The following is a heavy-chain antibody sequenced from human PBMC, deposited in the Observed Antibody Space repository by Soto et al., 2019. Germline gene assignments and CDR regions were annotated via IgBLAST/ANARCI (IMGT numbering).Heavy chain of an antibody. D-gene: IGHD5-12*01. CDR3: ARARLRAVYAFDI. V-gene: IGHV4-31*03. Sequence: SETLSLTCTVSGGSVSSGAYYWTWIRQRPGKGLEWIGYIYYSGSTYYSPSLKSRLSISLDTSKNRFSLRLSSVTAADTAMYYCARARLRAVYAFDIWGQGTMVTVSS. J-gene: IGHJ3*02. CDR1: GGSVSSGAYY. CDR2: IYYSGST.